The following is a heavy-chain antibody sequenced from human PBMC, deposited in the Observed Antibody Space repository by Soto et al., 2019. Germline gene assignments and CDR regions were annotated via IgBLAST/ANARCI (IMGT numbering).Heavy chain of an antibody. J-gene: IGHJ4*02. Sequence: QVHLVQSGVEVKKPGASVRVSCKASGYTFTRHGITWVRQAPGQGLEWRGWISGYKHDTKYAYKLEGRFTMGVDKATSTAFMELSSLTSDDTAVYYCARDPSNTSVHNLYLDYWGKGTLVTVSS. CDR2: ISGYKHDT. V-gene: IGHV1-18*01. D-gene: IGHD2-2*01. CDR3: ARDPSNTSVHNLYLDY. CDR1: GYTFTRHG.